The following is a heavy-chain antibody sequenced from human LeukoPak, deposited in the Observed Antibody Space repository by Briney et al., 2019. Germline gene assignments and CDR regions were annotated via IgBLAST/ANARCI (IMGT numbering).Heavy chain of an antibody. Sequence: QPGASLRLSCAASGFTVSSNYMSWVRHAPGKGLEWVSRIHTDGSSTSYADSVKGRFTIFRDNAKNTLYLQMNSPRADDTAVYYCARALSDWGQGTLVTVSS. CDR2: IHTDGSST. CDR1: GFTVSSNY. CDR3: ARALSD. D-gene: IGHD3-16*01. J-gene: IGHJ4*02. V-gene: IGHV3-74*01.